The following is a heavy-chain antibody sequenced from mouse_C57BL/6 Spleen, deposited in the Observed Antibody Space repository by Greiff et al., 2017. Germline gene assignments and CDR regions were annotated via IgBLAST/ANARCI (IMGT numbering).Heavy chain of an antibody. Sequence: EVHLVESGGGLVKPGASLKLSCAASGFTFSDYGMHWVRQAPGKGLEWVAYISSGSSTIYYADKVKGRFTIARDNANNTLFLQMTSLRSEDTAMYYGARRLRRAWGYFDVWGTGTTVTVSS. D-gene: IGHD2-12*01. V-gene: IGHV5-17*01. CDR1: GFTFSDYG. CDR3: ARRLRRAWGYFDV. CDR2: ISSGSSTI. J-gene: IGHJ1*03.